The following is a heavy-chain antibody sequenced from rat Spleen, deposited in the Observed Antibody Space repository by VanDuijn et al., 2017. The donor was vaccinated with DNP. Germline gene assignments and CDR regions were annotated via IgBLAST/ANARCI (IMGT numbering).Heavy chain of an antibody. Sequence: EVKLVESGGGLVQPGRSLKLSCAASGFNFNDYWMGWVRQAPGKGLEWIGQINKDSSTITYIPSLKDKFTISRDNDQNTLDLQMSKLGSENTAIYYCARGPNYGGWSDYFDYWGQGVMVTVSS. CDR1: GFNFNDYW. J-gene: IGHJ2*01. V-gene: IGHV4-2*01. D-gene: IGHD1-11*01. CDR2: INKDSSTI. CDR3: ARGPNYGGWSDYFDY.